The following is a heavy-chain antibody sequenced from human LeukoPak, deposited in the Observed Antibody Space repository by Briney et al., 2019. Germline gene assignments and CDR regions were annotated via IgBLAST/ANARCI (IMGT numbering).Heavy chain of an antibody. D-gene: IGHD1-26*01. CDR3: ARAGWELLEGWFDP. J-gene: IGHJ5*02. CDR2: IYYSGST. V-gene: IGHV4-31*03. Sequence: PSETLSLTCTVSGGSISSGGYYWSWIRQHPGKGLEWIGYIYYSGSTYYNPSLKSRVTISVDTSKNQFSLKLSSVTAADTAVYYCARAGWELLEGWFDPWGQGTLVTVSS. CDR1: GGSISSGGYY.